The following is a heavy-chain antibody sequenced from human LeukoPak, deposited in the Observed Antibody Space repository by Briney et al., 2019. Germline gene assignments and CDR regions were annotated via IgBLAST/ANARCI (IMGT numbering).Heavy chain of an antibody. CDR2: INVNSGGT. V-gene: IGHV1-2*02. J-gene: IGHJ4*02. Sequence: ASVKVSCKASGNTFTGDFMQWVRQAPGQGLEWMSWINVNSGGTHYAQKFQGRVSMTSDTSIATAYMELSGLRSDDTAVYYCASYSDSPKEFDKWGQGTLVSVSS. CDR1: GNTFTGDF. D-gene: IGHD1-26*01. CDR3: ASYSDSPKEFDK.